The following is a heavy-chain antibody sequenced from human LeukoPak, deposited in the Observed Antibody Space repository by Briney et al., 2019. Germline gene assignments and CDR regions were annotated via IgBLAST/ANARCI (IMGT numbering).Heavy chain of an antibody. CDR2: ISTSSTYM. CDR1: GFTFSSYS. V-gene: IGHV3-21*04. J-gene: IGHJ6*02. CDR3: ARGHYGLDV. Sequence: GGSLRLSCAASGFTFSSYSMNWVRQAPGKGLEWVSSISTSSTYMDYVDSVKGRFTISRDNAKNSVYLQMNGLRVEDTAVFYCARGHYGLDVWGQGTTVTVSS.